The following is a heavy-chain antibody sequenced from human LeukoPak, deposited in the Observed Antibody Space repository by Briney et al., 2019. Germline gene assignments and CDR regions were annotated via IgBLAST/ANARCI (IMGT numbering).Heavy chain of an antibody. D-gene: IGHD3-22*01. CDR2: IYYSGST. Sequence: TLSLTCTVSGGSISSGDYYWSWIRRPPGKGLEWIGYIYYSGSTYYNPSLKSRVTISVDTSKNQFSLKLSSVTAADTAVYYSAREEGGVVGYFYDSSGYFLWGQGTLVTVSS. CDR3: AREEGGVVGYFYDSSGYFL. V-gene: IGHV4-30-4*01. J-gene: IGHJ4*02. CDR1: GGSISSGDYY.